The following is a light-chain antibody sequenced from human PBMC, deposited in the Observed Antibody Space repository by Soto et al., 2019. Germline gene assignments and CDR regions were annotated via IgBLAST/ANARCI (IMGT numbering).Light chain of an antibody. Sequence: DIQMTQSPSSLSASVGDRVTITRQASQDISNYLNWYQQKPGKAPKLLIYDASNLETGVPSRFSGSGSGTEFTFTISSLQPEDIATYYCQQYDNLLLTFGGGTKVEIK. CDR2: DAS. CDR3: QQYDNLLLT. V-gene: IGKV1-33*01. CDR1: QDISNY. J-gene: IGKJ4*01.